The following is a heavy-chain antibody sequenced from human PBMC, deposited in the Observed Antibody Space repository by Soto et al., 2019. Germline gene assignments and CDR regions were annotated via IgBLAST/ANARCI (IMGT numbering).Heavy chain of an antibody. CDR1: GVSTSNHY. J-gene: IGHJ4*02. V-gene: IGHV4-59*11. CDR2: IYYRGTT. D-gene: IGHD2-2*01. Sequence: QVQLQESGPGLVKPSETLPLTCSVSGVSTSNHYWTWIRKPPGQGPEWIGCIYYRGTTNYNASFNSRVTISVDTSKNQFSLKLTSVTTADTAVYYCARGGGSPYHDHEFDYWGQGILVTVSS. CDR3: ARGGGSPYHDHEFDY.